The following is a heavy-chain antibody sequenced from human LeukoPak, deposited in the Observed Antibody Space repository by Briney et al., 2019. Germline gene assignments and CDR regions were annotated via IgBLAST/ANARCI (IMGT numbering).Heavy chain of an antibody. Sequence: SETLSLTCTVSGVSISTFYWPWIRPPAGEGLGWVGRMSSSAITDYNPSLKSRVTMSVDMSKNQFSLKLSCVTAADTAVYYCARVACSGGSCYHFDYWGQGTLVTVSS. J-gene: IGHJ4*02. D-gene: IGHD2-15*01. CDR1: GVSISTFY. CDR2: MSSSAIT. CDR3: ARVACSGGSCYHFDY. V-gene: IGHV4-4*07.